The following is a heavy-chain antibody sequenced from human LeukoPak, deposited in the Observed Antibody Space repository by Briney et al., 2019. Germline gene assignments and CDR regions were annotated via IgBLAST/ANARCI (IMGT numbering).Heavy chain of an antibody. Sequence: SETLSLTCAVYGGSFSGYYWTWIRQPPGKGLEWIGEMNHSGSANYNPSLKSRVTISVDTSKNQFSLKLNSVTAADTAVFYCAANSADYNTLGSSYKVWGQGTLVTVSS. J-gene: IGHJ4*02. D-gene: IGHD3-10*01. CDR2: MNHSGSA. CDR3: AANSADYNTLGSSYKV. V-gene: IGHV4-34*01. CDR1: GGSFSGYY.